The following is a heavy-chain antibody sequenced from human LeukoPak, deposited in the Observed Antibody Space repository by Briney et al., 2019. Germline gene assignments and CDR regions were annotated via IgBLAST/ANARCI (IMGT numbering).Heavy chain of an antibody. CDR3: ARHSGSYFVAFDI. D-gene: IGHD1-26*01. Sequence: SETLSLTCTVSGGSISSYYWSWIRQPPGKGLEWIGYIYYSGSTNYNPSLKSRVTISVDTSKNQFSPKLSSVTAADTAVYYCARHSGSYFVAFDIWGQGTMVTVSS. CDR2: IYYSGST. J-gene: IGHJ3*02. V-gene: IGHV4-59*08. CDR1: GGSISSYY.